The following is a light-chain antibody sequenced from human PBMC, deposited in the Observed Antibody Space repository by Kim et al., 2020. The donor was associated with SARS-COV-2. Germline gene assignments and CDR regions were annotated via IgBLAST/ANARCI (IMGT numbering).Light chain of an antibody. CDR1: QSINSH. Sequence: ETVMTQSPATLSVSPGERVSLFCRASQSINSHLAWYQMKPGQAPRLFVYGVSTRATGIPARFSGSGSATEFTLTISSLQSEDFAVYYCQQYNNWPYTFGQGSKLVI. CDR3: QQYNNWPYT. CDR2: GVS. J-gene: IGKJ2*01. V-gene: IGKV3-15*01.